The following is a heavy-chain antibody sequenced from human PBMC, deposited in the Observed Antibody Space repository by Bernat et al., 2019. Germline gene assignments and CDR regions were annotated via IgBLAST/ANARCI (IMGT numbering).Heavy chain of an antibody. D-gene: IGHD5-12*01. V-gene: IGHV1-69*01. CDR2: IIPIFGTA. Sequence: QVQLVQSGAEVKKPGSSVKVSCKASGGTFSSYAISWVRQAPGQGLEWMGGIIPIFGTANYAQKFQGRVTITADESTSTAYMELSSLRSEDTAVYYCARGDIVATMPTYYYYYCMDVWGKGTTVTVSS. J-gene: IGHJ6*03. CDR1: GGTFSSYA. CDR3: ARGDIVATMPTYYYYYCMDV.